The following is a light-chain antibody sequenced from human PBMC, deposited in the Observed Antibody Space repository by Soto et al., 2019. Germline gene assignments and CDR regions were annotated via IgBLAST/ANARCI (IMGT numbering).Light chain of an antibody. V-gene: IGKV3-15*01. Sequence: EIVMTQFPATLFVSPGERATLSCRASQSVSSNLAWYQQKPGQAPRLLIYGASTRATGIPARFSGSGSGIEFTLTISSLQSEDFAVYYCQQYNNWLRTFGQGTKVDIK. CDR1: QSVSSN. CDR2: GAS. CDR3: QQYNNWLRT. J-gene: IGKJ1*01.